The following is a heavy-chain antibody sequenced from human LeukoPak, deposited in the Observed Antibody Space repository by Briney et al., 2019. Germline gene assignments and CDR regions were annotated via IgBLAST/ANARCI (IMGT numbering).Heavy chain of an antibody. D-gene: IGHD3-10*02. CDR3: AELGITMIGGV. V-gene: IGHV3-48*04. J-gene: IGHJ6*04. CDR1: GFTFSYYG. CDR2: ISSDSPTI. Sequence: GGCLRLSCAASGFTFSYYGMNWVRQAPGKGLEWVSHISSDSPTIYYADSVKGRVTISRDNAKNSLYLQMNSLRAEDTAVYYCAELGITMIGGVWGKGTTVTISS.